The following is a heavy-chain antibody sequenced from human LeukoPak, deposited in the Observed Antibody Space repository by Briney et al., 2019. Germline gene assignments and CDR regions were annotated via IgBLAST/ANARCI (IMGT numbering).Heavy chain of an antibody. J-gene: IGHJ4*02. Sequence: SVKVSCKASGGTFSIYAISWVRQAPGQGLEWMGGIIPIFGTANYAQKFQGRVTITADESTSTAYMELSSLRSEDTAVYHCARDGYYDSSGYYGDNYFDYWGQGTLVTVSS. CDR2: IIPIFGTA. CDR1: GGTFSIYA. V-gene: IGHV1-69*01. D-gene: IGHD3-22*01. CDR3: ARDGYYDSSGYYGDNYFDY.